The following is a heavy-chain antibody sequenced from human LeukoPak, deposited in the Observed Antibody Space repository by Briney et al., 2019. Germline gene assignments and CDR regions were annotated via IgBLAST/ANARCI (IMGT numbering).Heavy chain of an antibody. CDR1: GVSISSGSYY. CDR2: IYTSGRT. D-gene: IGHD6-19*01. CDR3: ARGRPIIAVAGTSYFDY. V-gene: IGHV4-61*02. Sequence: SETLSLTCTVSGVSISSGSYYWSWIRQPAGKGLEWIGRIYTSGRTNYNPPLKSRATISVDTSKNQFSLKLSAVTAADTAVYYCARGRPIIAVAGTSYFDYWGQGTLVTVSS. J-gene: IGHJ4*02.